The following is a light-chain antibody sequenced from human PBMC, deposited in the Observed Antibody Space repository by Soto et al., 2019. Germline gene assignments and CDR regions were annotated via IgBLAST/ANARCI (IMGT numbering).Light chain of an antibody. CDR1: QSVLYSSNNKNY. V-gene: IGKV4-1*01. Sequence: DIVMPPSPVSLAVSLGERATINCKSSQSVLYSSNNKNYLTWYQQKPGQPPKLLIYWASTRESGVPDRFSGSGSGTDFTLTISSLQAEDVAVYYCQQYYSTPRTFGQGTKVDI. CDR2: WAS. CDR3: QQYYSTPRT. J-gene: IGKJ1*01.